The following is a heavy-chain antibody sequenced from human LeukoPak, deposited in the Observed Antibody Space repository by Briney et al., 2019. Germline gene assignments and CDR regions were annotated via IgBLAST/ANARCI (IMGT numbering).Heavy chain of an antibody. D-gene: IGHD1-26*01. V-gene: IGHV4-59*01. CDR3: ARAIIPHSGSYIHP. J-gene: IGHJ5*02. CDR2: IYYSGST. CDR1: GGSISSYY. Sequence: SETLSLTCTVSGGSISSYYWSWIRQPPGKGLEWIGYIYYSGSTNYNPSLKSRVTISVDTSKNQFSLKLSSVTAADTAVYYCARAIIPHSGSYIHPWGQGTLVTVSS.